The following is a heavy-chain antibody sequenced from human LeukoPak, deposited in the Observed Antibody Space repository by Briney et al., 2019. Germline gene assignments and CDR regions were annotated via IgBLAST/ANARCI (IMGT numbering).Heavy chain of an antibody. J-gene: IGHJ2*01. CDR2: ISWNSGTR. D-gene: IGHD5-18*01. Sequence: QPGGSLRLSCAASGFTFDDYAMHWVRQAPGKGLDWVSSISWNSGTRGYADSVKARFTISRDNAKNSLYLQMNSLRTEDSALYYCAKDLIGYTYGGWYFDLWGRGTLVTVSS. V-gene: IGHV3-9*01. CDR3: AKDLIGYTYGGWYFDL. CDR1: GFTFDDYA.